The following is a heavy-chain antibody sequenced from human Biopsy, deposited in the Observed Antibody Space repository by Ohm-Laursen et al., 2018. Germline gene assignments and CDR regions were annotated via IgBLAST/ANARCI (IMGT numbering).Heavy chain of an antibody. V-gene: IGHV4-59*01. CDR1: GGSISSDY. CDR3: ARATNSTGWPYYYFYGMDV. D-gene: IGHD2/OR15-2a*01. Sequence: TLSLTCTVSGGSISSDYWSWIRQTPGKGLEWIGYISDSGSTNSNPSLKSRVTISVDTSKNQFSLRLNSVTAADTAVYYCARATNSTGWPYYYFYGMDVWGQGTTVTVSS. CDR2: ISDSGST. J-gene: IGHJ6*02.